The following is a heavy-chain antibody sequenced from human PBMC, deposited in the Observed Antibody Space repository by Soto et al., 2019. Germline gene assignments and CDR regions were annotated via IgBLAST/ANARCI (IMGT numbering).Heavy chain of an antibody. V-gene: IGHV3-33*01. CDR3: TRLGVGATDY. Sequence: GGSLRLSCAASGFTFSSYGMHWVRQAPGKGLEWVAVIWYDGSNKYYADSVKGRFTISRDNSKNTLYLQMNSLKTEDTAVYYCTRLGVGATDYWGQGTLVTVSS. CDR2: IWYDGSNK. D-gene: IGHD1-26*01. J-gene: IGHJ4*02. CDR1: GFTFSSYG.